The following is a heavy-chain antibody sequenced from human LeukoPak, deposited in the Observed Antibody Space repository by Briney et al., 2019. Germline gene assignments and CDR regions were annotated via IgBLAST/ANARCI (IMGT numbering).Heavy chain of an antibody. CDR1: GYTFTSYG. V-gene: IGHV1-18*01. CDR3: ARDVSYDFWSGHYPFDY. CDR2: ISAYNGNT. Sequence: ASVKVSCKASGYTFTSYGISWVRQAPGQGLEWMGWISAYNGNTNYAQKLQGRVTMTTDTSTSTAYMELRSLRSDDTAVYYCARDVSYDFWSGHYPFDYWGQGTLVTVSS. J-gene: IGHJ4*02. D-gene: IGHD3-3*01.